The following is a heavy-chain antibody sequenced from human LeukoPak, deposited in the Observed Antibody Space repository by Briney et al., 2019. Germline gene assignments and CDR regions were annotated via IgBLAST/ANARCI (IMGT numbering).Heavy chain of an antibody. J-gene: IGHJ4*02. V-gene: IGHV1-2*06. Sequence: ASVKVCCKASGYTFTGYYMHWVRQAPGQGLEWMGRISPNSGGTNYAQKFQGRVTMTRDTSISTAYMELSRLRSDDTAVYYCASNPPRTGDFNSWGQGALVTVSS. CDR2: ISPNSGGT. CDR1: GYTFTGYY. D-gene: IGHD7-27*01. CDR3: ASNPPRTGDFNS.